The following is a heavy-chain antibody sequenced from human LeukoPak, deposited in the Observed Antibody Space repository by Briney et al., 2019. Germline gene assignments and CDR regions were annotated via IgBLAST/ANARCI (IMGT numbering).Heavy chain of an antibody. D-gene: IGHD3-16*02. CDR1: GYTFTGYY. J-gene: IGHJ4*02. CDR3: ARAGRSWGSYRYSDWFDY. CDR2: INPNSGGT. V-gene: IGHV1-2*02. Sequence: ASVKVSCKASGYTFTGYYMHWVRQAPGQGLEWMGWINPNSGGTNYAQKLQGRVTMTTDTSTSTAYMELRSLRSDDTAVYYCARAGRSWGSYRYSDWFDYWGQGTLVTVSS.